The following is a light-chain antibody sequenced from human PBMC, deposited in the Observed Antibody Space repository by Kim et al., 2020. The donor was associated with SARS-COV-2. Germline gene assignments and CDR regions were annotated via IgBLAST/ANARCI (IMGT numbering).Light chain of an antibody. Sequence: DIHMTQSPSSLSASVGDGVIITCRASQDIGNFLAWYQQKPGKAPESLIYSASFLQSGVPSKFSGSGSGTDFTLTISSLQPEDSGTYYCQQYQTFPFTFGGGTKVDIK. J-gene: IGKJ4*01. CDR3: QQYQTFPFT. CDR2: SAS. V-gene: IGKV1-16*02. CDR1: QDIGNF.